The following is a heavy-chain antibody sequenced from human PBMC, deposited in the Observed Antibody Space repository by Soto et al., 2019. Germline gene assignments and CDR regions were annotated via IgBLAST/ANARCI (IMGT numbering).Heavy chain of an antibody. Sequence: QVQLQQWGAGLLKPSETLSLTCAVYGGFVSSGSYYWSWIRQPPGKGLEWIGAMSHSGGTHFNPYLKSRVTISVDTSKNQFSLKMSSVTAADTALYYCARVERGTATTVVDAFDIWGPGTMVTVSS. D-gene: IGHD1-1*01. J-gene: IGHJ3*02. CDR2: MSHSGGT. CDR3: ARVERGTATTVVDAFDI. CDR1: GGFVSSGSYY. V-gene: IGHV4-34*01.